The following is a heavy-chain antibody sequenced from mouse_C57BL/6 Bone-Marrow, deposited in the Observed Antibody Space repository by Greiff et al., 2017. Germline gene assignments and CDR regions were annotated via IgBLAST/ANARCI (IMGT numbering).Heavy chain of an antibody. Sequence: VQLPQPGAELVKPGASVKLSCKASGYTFTSYWMHWVKQRPGQGLEWIGMIHPNSGSTNYNEKFKSKATLTVDKSSSTAYMQLSSLTSEDSAVYYCARRVYYDHYYAMDYWGQGTSVTVSS. V-gene: IGHV1-64*01. CDR1: GYTFTSYW. CDR3: ARRVYYDHYYAMDY. D-gene: IGHD2-4*01. J-gene: IGHJ4*01. CDR2: IHPNSGST.